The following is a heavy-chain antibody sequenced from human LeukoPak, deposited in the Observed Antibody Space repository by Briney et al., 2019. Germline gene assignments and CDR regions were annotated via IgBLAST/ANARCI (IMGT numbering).Heavy chain of an antibody. V-gene: IGHV3-53*01. J-gene: IGHJ4*02. CDR3: ARALYSSGWYRN. CDR1: GLTVSSNY. D-gene: IGHD6-19*01. CDR2: IYSGGST. Sequence: GGSLRLSCAASGLTVSSNYMSWVRQAPGKGLEWVSVIYSGGSTYYADSVKGRFTISRDNSKNTLYLQMNSLRAEDTAVYYCARALYSSGWYRNWGQGTLVTISS.